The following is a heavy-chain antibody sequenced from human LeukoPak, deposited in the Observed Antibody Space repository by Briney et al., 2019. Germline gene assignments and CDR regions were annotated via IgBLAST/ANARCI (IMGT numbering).Heavy chain of an antibody. Sequence: GGSLRLSCAASGFTFSSYSMNWVRQAPGKGLEWVSYISSSSSTIYYADSVKGRFTISRDNAKNSLYLQMNSLRDEDTAVYYCARAVVPTAILGYWFDPWGQGTLVTVSS. V-gene: IGHV3-48*02. J-gene: IGHJ5*02. CDR2: ISSSSSTI. D-gene: IGHD2-2*02. CDR1: GFTFSSYS. CDR3: ARAVVPTAILGYWFDP.